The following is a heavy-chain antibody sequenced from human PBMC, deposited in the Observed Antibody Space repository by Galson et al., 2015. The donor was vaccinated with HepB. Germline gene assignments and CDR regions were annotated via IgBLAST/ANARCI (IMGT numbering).Heavy chain of an antibody. J-gene: IGHJ3*02. Sequence: SVKVSCKASGYTFTSYAMNWVRQAPGQGLEWMGWINTNTGNPTYAQGFTGRFVFSLDTSVSTAYLQISSLKAEDTAVYYCASPGGLHLYCSGGSCYPHHDAFDIWGQGTMVTVSS. CDR2: INTNTGNP. CDR3: ASPGGLHLYCSGGSCYPHHDAFDI. D-gene: IGHD2-15*01. V-gene: IGHV7-4-1*02. CDR1: GYTFTSYA.